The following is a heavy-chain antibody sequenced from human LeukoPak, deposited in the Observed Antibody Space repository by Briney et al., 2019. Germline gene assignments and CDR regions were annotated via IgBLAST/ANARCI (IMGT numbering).Heavy chain of an antibody. D-gene: IGHD2-21*02. Sequence: WGSLRLSCAASGFTINSYAMTWVRQAPGKGLEWVSGITAGGNNTFYADSVKGRFTISRDNSKDTLYLQTDSLRVEDTAVYYCAIGHNPDESCAGDCSYSYWGQGTLVTVSS. V-gene: IGHV3-23*01. CDR3: AIGHNPDESCAGDCSYSY. J-gene: IGHJ4*02. CDR1: GFTINSYA. CDR2: ITAGGNNT.